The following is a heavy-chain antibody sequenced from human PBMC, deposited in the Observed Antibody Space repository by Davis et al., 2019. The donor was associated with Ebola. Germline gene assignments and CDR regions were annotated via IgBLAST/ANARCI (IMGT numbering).Heavy chain of an antibody. Sequence: AVSVKVSCMASGYTFTSYALHWVRQAPGQRLEWMGWINAGNGYTKYSQNFQDRVTITRDTSASTAYMELSSLRSEDTAVYYCARAAKLGGMDVWGQGSTVTVSS. V-gene: IGHV1-3*01. CDR3: ARAAKLGGMDV. CDR1: GYTFTSYA. CDR2: INAGNGYT. J-gene: IGHJ6*02. D-gene: IGHD7-27*01.